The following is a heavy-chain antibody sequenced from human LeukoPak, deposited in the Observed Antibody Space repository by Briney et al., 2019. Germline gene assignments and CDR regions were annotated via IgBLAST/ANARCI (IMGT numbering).Heavy chain of an antibody. CDR2: ISYDGSNK. J-gene: IGHJ4*02. CDR3: AKDATPRNSIWDHFDS. V-gene: IGHV3-30*04. Sequence: QPGGSLRLSCAASGFTFSSYAMHWVRQAPGKGLEWVAVISYDGSNKYYADSVKGRFTISRDNSKNTLYLQMNSLRAEDTAIYFCAKDATPRNSIWDHFDSWGQGTLVTVSS. D-gene: IGHD1-7*01. CDR1: GFTFSSYA.